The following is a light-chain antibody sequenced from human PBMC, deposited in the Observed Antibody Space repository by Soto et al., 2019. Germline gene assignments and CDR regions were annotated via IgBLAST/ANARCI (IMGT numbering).Light chain of an antibody. CDR1: SGSVSTRYY. CDR2: STS. CDR3: VLYMGSGIWV. V-gene: IGLV8-61*01. J-gene: IGLJ3*02. Sequence: QTVVTQEPSFSVSPGGTVTLTCGVSSGSVSTRYYPSWYQQTPGQAPRTLIYSTSTRSSGVPDRFSGSIGGNKAALTISGAQADDESDYYCVLYMGSGIWVFGGGTKLTVL.